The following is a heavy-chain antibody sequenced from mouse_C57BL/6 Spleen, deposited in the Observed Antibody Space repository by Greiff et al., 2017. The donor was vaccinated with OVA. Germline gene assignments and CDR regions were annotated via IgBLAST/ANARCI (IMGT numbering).Heavy chain of an antibody. CDR1: GYTFTSYW. D-gene: IGHD2-4*01. CDR3: ARHYDYLYAMDY. J-gene: IGHJ4*01. CDR2: IHPNSGST. V-gene: IGHV1-64*01. Sequence: QVQLQQPGAELVKPGASVKLSCKASGYTFTSYWMHWVKQRPGQGLEWIGMIHPNSGSTNYNEKFKSKATLTVDKSSSTAYMQLSSLTSEDSAVYYCARHYDYLYAMDYWGQGTSVTVSS.